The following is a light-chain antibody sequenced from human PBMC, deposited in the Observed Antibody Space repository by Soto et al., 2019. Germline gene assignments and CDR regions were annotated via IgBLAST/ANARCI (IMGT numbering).Light chain of an antibody. CDR2: DND. V-gene: IGLV1-51*01. CDR1: SSKIGDNY. J-gene: IGLJ1*01. CDR3: GTWDDRLDGNYV. Sequence: QSVLTQPPSVSAARGRQVTISCSGSSSKIGDNYVSWYQHLPGTAPKLVVYDNDRRPSGIPGRFSGSKSGTSATLVITGLQTGDEADYYCGTWDDRLDGNYVFGTGTKITVL.